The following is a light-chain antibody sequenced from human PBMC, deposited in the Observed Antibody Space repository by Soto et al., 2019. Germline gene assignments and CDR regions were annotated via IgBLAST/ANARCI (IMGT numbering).Light chain of an antibody. CDR1: SSDIGGYNY. J-gene: IGLJ2*01. Sequence: QSALTQPASVSGSPGQSITISCTGTSSDIGGYNYVSWYQQHPGKAPKLMIYDVSDRPSGVSNRFSGSKSGNTASLTISGLQAEDEADYYCASYASSNTVLFGGGTKLPVL. CDR2: DVS. CDR3: ASYASSNTVL. V-gene: IGLV2-14*03.